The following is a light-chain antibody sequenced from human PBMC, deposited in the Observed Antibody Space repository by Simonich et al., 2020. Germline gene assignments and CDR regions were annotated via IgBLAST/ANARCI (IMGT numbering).Light chain of an antibody. CDR3: SSYTSSSNWV. Sequence: QSALTQPASVSGSPGQSITISCPGTSSDVGGYNYVSWYQQHPGKAPKLMFYDVSKRPSGFSNRFSGSKSGNTASLTISGLQAEDEADYYCSSYTSSSNWVFGGGTKLTVL. V-gene: IGLV2-14*01. CDR1: SSDVGGYNY. J-gene: IGLJ3*02. CDR2: DVS.